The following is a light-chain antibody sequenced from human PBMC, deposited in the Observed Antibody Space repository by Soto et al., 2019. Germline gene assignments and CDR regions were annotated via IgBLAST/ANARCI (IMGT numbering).Light chain of an antibody. CDR1: QSVSSSY. CDR3: LQYGSSPEGFT. CDR2: GAS. J-gene: IGKJ3*01. Sequence: EIVLTQSPGTLSLSPGERATLSCTASQSVSSSYLAWYQQKPGPAPRLLIYGASSRATGIPDRFSGSGSGTDFTLTSSRLEPEDFAVYYFLQYGSSPEGFTFGPGTKVDIK. V-gene: IGKV3-20*01.